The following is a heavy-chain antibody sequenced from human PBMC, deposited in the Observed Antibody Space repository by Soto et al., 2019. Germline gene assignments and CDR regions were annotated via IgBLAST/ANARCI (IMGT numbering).Heavy chain of an antibody. D-gene: IGHD3-22*01. Sequence: QVQLQQWGAGLLKPSETLSLTCAVYGGSFSGYYWGWIRQPPGKGLEWIGEINHSGSTNYNPSLKSRVTISVDTSKNQFSLKLSSVTAADTAVYYCARGTYDSSGYRIDYWGQGTLVTVSS. J-gene: IGHJ4*02. CDR2: INHSGST. CDR3: ARGTYDSSGYRIDY. V-gene: IGHV4-34*01. CDR1: GGSFSGYY.